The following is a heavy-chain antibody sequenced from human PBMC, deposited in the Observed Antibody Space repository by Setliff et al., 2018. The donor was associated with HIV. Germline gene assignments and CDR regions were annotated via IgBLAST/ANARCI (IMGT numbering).Heavy chain of an antibody. CDR3: ARSPIRYCSGGSCYSGFDY. J-gene: IGHJ4*02. CDR2: IYPGDSDT. Sequence: GESLKISCKGSGYSFTSYWIGWVRQMPGKGLEWMGIIYPGDSDTRYSPSFQGQVTISADKSISTAYLQWSSLKASDTTMYYCARSPIRYCSGGSCYSGFDYWGQGTLVTVSS. CDR1: GYSFTSYW. V-gene: IGHV5-51*01. D-gene: IGHD2-15*01.